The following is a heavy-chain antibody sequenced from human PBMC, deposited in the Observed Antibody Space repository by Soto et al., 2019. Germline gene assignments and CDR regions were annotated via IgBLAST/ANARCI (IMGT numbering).Heavy chain of an antibody. D-gene: IGHD3-10*01. CDR3: AKVVTMVRDPLPYCYYHDGMDV. CDR2: ISGSGGST. CDR1: GFTFNSYA. J-gene: IGHJ6*02. Sequence: GGSLRLSCAASGFTFNSYAMSWVRQAPGKGLEWVSAISGSGGSTYYADSVKGRFTISRDNSKNTLYLQMNSLRAEDTAVYYCAKVVTMVRDPLPYCYYHDGMDVWGQGTTVTVSS. V-gene: IGHV3-23*01.